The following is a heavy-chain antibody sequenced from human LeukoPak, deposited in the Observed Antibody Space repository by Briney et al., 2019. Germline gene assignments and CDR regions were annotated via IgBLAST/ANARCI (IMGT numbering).Heavy chain of an antibody. Sequence: SETLSLTCIVSGGSISSGGYYWSWIRQPPGKGLEWIGYIYYSGCTYYNPSLKSRVTISVDTSKNQFSLKLSSVTAADTAVYYCARGSITMVRGVMNWFDPWGQGTLVTVSS. J-gene: IGHJ5*02. D-gene: IGHD3-10*01. CDR1: GGSISSGGYY. V-gene: IGHV4-31*03. CDR2: IYYSGCT. CDR3: ARGSITMVRGVMNWFDP.